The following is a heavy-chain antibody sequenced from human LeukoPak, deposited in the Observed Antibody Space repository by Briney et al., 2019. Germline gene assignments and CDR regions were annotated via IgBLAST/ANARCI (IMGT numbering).Heavy chain of an antibody. V-gene: IGHV4-39*07. J-gene: IGHJ6*02. CDR2: FYYSGST. CDR1: GGSISSNNYY. D-gene: IGHD3-10*01. CDR3: ARFRSVSSSFNYYAMDV. Sequence: PSETLSLTCTVSGGSISSNNYYWGWIRQPPGKGLEWIGSFYYSGSTYYNPSLKSRVTISVDTSKNQFSLKLSSVTAADTAVYYCARFRSVSSSFNYYAMDVWGQGTTLTVSS.